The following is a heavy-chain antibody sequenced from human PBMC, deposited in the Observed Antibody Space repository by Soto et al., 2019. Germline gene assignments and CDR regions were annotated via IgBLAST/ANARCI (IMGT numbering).Heavy chain of an antibody. CDR3: AREGGGGSYYVHAFDI. J-gene: IGHJ3*02. CDR1: GFTFSSYW. V-gene: IGHV3-7*05. Sequence: GGSLRLSCAASGFTFSSYWMSWVRQAPGKGLEWVANIKQDGSEKYYVDSVKGRFTISRDNAKNSLYLQMNSLRAEDTAVYYCAREGGGGSYYVHAFDIWGQGTMVTVSS. CDR2: IKQDGSEK. D-gene: IGHD1-26*01.